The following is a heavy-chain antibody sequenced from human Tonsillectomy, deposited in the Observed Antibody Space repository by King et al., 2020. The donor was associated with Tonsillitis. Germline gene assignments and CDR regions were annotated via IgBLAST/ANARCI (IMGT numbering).Heavy chain of an antibody. CDR1: GGTFSSSA. Sequence: QLVQSGSEVKKPGSSVKVSCKASGGTFSSSAITWVRQAPGQRLEWMGGIIPFFARTNYAQKFQGRVTITADECTSKAYIESSSLKAEDTAVYYCERKIVVVPSSLRFHYYYYYMDVWRKETTHTVPS. J-gene: IGHJ6*03. V-gene: IGHV1-69*01. D-gene: IGHD2-2*02. CDR2: IIPFFART. CDR3: ERKIVVVPSSLRFHYYYYYMDV.